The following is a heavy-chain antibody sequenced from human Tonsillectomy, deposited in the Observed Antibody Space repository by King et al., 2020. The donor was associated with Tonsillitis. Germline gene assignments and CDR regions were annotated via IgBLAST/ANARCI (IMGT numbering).Heavy chain of an antibody. CDR1: GFSLSTSGVG. Sequence: LTLKESGPTLVKPTQTLTLTCTFSGFSLSTSGVGVGWIRQPPGKALEWLALIYWDDDKRYSPSLKSRVTITKDTSKNQVVLTMTNMDPVDTATYYCARYTGDTIFGVVIIAYYFVYRGQGTLVTVSS. CDR3: ARYTGDTIFGVVIIAYYFVY. V-gene: IGHV2-5*02. D-gene: IGHD3-3*02. CDR2: IYWDDDK. J-gene: IGHJ4*02.